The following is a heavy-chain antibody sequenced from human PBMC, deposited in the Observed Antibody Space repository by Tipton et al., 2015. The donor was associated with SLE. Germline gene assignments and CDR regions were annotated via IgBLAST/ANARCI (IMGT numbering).Heavy chain of an antibody. CDR2: INHSGST. D-gene: IGHD3-3*01. Sequence: LRLSCAVYGGSFSGYYWSWIRQPPGKGLEWIGEINHSGSTNYSPSLKSRVTISVDTSKNQFSLKLSSLTAADTAVYYCARGGYDFWSGPGNYWGQGTLVTVSS. CDR1: GGSFSGYY. V-gene: IGHV4-34*01. CDR3: ARGGYDFWSGPGNY. J-gene: IGHJ4*02.